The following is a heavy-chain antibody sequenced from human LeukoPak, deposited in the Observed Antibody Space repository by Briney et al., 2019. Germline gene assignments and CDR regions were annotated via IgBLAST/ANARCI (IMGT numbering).Heavy chain of an antibody. V-gene: IGHV3-23*01. J-gene: IGHJ3*02. CDR2: ISGGGGRT. Sequence: GGSLRLTCAASGFTFSSYVMSWVRQAPGKGLEWVSAISGGGGRTYYADSVKGRFTISRDNSKNTLYLQMNSLRAEDTAVYYCAKGTGYCDSSGYDPFDIWGQGTMVTVSS. CDR1: GFTFSSYV. D-gene: IGHD3-22*01. CDR3: AKGTGYCDSSGYDPFDI.